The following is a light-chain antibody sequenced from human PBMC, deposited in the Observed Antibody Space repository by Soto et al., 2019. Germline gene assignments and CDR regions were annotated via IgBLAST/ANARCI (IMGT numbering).Light chain of an antibody. V-gene: IGKV3-15*01. Sequence: ELVLTQSPATLSASPGERVTLSCRASQNINTNLVWYQHKPGQAPRVLLYGASSRARGVPARFSGSGSGTDFTLTISSLQSEDFAIYYCQQYGNWPPLTFGGGTKLGIK. J-gene: IGKJ4*01. CDR3: QQYGNWPPLT. CDR1: QNINTN. CDR2: GAS.